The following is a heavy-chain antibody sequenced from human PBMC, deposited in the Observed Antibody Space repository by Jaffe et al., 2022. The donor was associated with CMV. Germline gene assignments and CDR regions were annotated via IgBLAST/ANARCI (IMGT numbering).Heavy chain of an antibody. CDR2: IDPSDSYT. V-gene: IGHV5-10-1*03. Sequence: EVQLVQSGAEVKKPGESLRISCKGSGYSFTSYWISWVRQMPGKGLEWMGRIDPSDSYTNYSPSFQGHVTISADKSISTAYLQWSSLKASDTAMYYCAITRGRIQLWPEHYYMDVWGKGTTVTVSS. CDR1: GYSFTSYW. J-gene: IGHJ6*03. CDR3: AITRGRIQLWPEHYYMDV. D-gene: IGHD5-18*01.